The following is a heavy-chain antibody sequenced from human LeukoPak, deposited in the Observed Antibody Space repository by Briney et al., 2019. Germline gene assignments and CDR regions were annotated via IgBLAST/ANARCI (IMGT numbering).Heavy chain of an antibody. CDR1: GNTYSSYW. CDR3: ARDSSLPDY. V-gene: IGHV3-74*01. CDR2: INSDGSST. D-gene: IGHD3-22*01. J-gene: IGHJ4*02. Sequence: GGPLSFSCAASGNTYSSYWMHWVRKVPGKGLVWVSRINSDGSSTIYADSVKGRFTISRDNSKNTLYLQMNSLRAEDGAVYYCARDSSLPDYWGQGTLVTVSS.